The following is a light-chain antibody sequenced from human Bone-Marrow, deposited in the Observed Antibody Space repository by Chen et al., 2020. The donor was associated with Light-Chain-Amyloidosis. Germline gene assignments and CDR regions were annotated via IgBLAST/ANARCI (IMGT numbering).Light chain of an antibody. CDR2: EVT. J-gene: IGLJ1*01. Sequence: SALTKPASLSRSPGQSITITCTRTSSDVGGDNHVSWYQQHPDKAPKLMIYEVTNRPSWVTDLFAGSKSDKTASLTISVLQTEVGAEYYCSSYTSINTLVFGSGTRFTVL. CDR3: SSYTSINTLV. CDR1: SSDVGGDNH. V-gene: IGLV2-14*01.